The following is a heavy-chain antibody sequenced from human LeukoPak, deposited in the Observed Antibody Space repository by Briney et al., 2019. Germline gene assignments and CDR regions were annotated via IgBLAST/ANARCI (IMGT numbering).Heavy chain of an antibody. D-gene: IGHD1-14*01. CDR3: VVVVEPPDSDGFDV. Sequence: GGSLSLSCAASGLTFGNSWVPWVRKAPGKGLVWVSLFNADGSTATYADSVKGRFTISRDNARNTLSLQMNSLTIEDTAVYYCVVVVEPPDSDGFDVWGQGTMITVSS. CDR2: FNADGSTA. V-gene: IGHV3-74*01. J-gene: IGHJ3*01. CDR1: GLTFGNSW.